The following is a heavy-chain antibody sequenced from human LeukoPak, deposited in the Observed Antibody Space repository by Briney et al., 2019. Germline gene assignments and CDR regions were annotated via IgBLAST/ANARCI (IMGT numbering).Heavy chain of an antibody. J-gene: IGHJ1*01. CDR2: ISSSSSYI. Sequence: GSPEVSSAASGFTFSSYSMNWVRQAPGKGLEWVSSISSSSSYIYYADSVKGRFTISRDNAKNSLYLQMNSLRAEDTAVYYCARDWPTIAAAGTIPEYFQHWGRGTLDPVSS. CDR1: GFTFSSYS. D-gene: IGHD6-13*01. CDR3: ARDWPTIAAAGTIPEYFQH. V-gene: IGHV3-21*01.